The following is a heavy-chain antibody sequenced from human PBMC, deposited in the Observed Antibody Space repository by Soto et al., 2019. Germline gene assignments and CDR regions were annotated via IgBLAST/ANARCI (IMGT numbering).Heavy chain of an antibody. CDR2: INHSGST. CDR3: SRGQVTMVRGVIRRAFDI. D-gene: IGHD3-10*01. Sequence: QVQLQQWGAGLLKPSETLSLTCAVYGGSFSGYYWSWIRQPPRKGLEGIGEINHSGSTNYNPSIKSRVTISVDTSKNQFSLKLSSVTAADTAVYYCSRGQVTMVRGVIRRAFDIWGEGTMVTVSS. V-gene: IGHV4-34*01. CDR1: GGSFSGYY. J-gene: IGHJ3*02.